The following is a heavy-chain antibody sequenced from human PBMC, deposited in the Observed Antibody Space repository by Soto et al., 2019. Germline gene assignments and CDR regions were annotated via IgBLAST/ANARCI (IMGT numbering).Heavy chain of an antibody. CDR2: IIPILGIA. D-gene: IGHD6-13*01. J-gene: IGHJ5*02. CDR3: ARFEHLAAAGPGWFDP. V-gene: IGHV1-69*02. Sequence: QVQLVQSGAEVKKPGSSVKVSCKASGGTFSSYTISWVRQAPGQGLEWMGRIIPILGIANYAQKFQGRVTIIADKSTSTAYMQLRCLRSEDTAVYYCARFEHLAAAGPGWFDPWGQGTLVTVSS. CDR1: GGTFSSYT.